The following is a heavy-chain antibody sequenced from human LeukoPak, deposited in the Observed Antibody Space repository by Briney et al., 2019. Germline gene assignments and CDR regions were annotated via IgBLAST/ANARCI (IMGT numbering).Heavy chain of an antibody. V-gene: IGHV3-7*05. CDR3: AKGAIDLTTDFDY. J-gene: IGHJ4*02. Sequence: GGSLRLSCAASGFTFSSYWMSWVRQAPGKGLEWVANIKQDGSEKYYVDSVKGRFTISRDNAKNSLYLQMNSLRAEDTAVYYCAKGAIDLTTDFDYWGQGTLVTVSS. CDR1: GFTFSSYW. D-gene: IGHD2/OR15-2a*01. CDR2: IKQDGSEK.